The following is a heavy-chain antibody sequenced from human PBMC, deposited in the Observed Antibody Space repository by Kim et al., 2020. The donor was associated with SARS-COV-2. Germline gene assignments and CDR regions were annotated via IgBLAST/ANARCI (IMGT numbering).Heavy chain of an antibody. Sequence: ASVKVSCKASGYTFTSYAMHWVRQAPGQRLEWMGWINAGNGNTKYSQKFQGRVTITRDTSASTAYMELSSLRSEDTAVYYCARVRGTAHFGYSSGWIDYWGQGTLVTVSS. D-gene: IGHD6-19*01. V-gene: IGHV1-3*01. CDR1: GYTFTSYA. CDR2: INAGNGNT. J-gene: IGHJ4*02. CDR3: ARVRGTAHFGYSSGWIDY.